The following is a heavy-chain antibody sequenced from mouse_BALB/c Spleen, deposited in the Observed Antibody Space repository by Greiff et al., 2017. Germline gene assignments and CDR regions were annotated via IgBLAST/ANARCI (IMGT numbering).Heavy chain of an antibody. Sequence: EVKVVESGGGLVQPGGSLRLSCATSGFTFSDFYMEWVRQPPGKRLEWIAASRNKANDYTTEYSASVKGRFIVSRDTSQSILYLQMNALRAEDTAIYYCARDAAYGNYEAWFAYWGQGTLVTVSA. D-gene: IGHD2-1*01. CDR3: ARDAAYGNYEAWFAY. J-gene: IGHJ3*01. V-gene: IGHV7-1*02. CDR2: SRNKANDYTT. CDR1: GFTFSDFY.